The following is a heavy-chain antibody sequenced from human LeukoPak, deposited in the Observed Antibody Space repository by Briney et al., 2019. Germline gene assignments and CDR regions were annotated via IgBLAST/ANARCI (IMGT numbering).Heavy chain of an antibody. V-gene: IGHV3-30*04. CDR3: AKEWKWELDY. D-gene: IGHD1-26*01. CDR1: GFTFSSYA. CDR2: ISYDGSNK. J-gene: IGHJ4*02. Sequence: GGSLRLSCAASGFTFSSYAMHWVRQAPGKGLEWVAVISYDGSNKYYADSVKGRFTISRDNSKNTLYLQMNSLRAEDTAVYYCAKEWKWELDYWGQGTLVTVSS.